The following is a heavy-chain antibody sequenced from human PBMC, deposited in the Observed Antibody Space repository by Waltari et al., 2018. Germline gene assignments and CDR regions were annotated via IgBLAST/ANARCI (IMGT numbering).Heavy chain of an antibody. CDR3: AKEIKYNSDWYFFFDF. CDR2: INTNPGNP. Sequence: QVQLVQSGSELKAPGASVKISCKASGYSFTNYAINWVRQAPGQGLEWMGWINTNPGNPTSAQGFTGNFVFSVDTSVTTAYLQISGLKAEDTAVYFCAKEIKYNSDWYFFFDFWGQGTLVTVSS. D-gene: IGHD6-19*01. V-gene: IGHV7-4-1*02. J-gene: IGHJ4*02. CDR1: GYSFTNYA.